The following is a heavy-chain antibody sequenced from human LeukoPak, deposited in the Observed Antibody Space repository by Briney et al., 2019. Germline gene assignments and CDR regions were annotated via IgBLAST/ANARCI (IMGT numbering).Heavy chain of an antibody. D-gene: IGHD6-6*01. CDR3: ARFGTSSSRFFDQ. CDR1: GGSISAYY. CDR2: IHYSGTT. J-gene: IGHJ4*02. Sequence: SETLSLTCTVSGGSISAYYWSWIRQPPGKGLEWIGYIHYSGTTNYYPSLKSRVTIALDTSKNQFSLKLNSVTAADTAVYYCARFGTSSSRFFDQWGQGALVTVSS. V-gene: IGHV4-59*01.